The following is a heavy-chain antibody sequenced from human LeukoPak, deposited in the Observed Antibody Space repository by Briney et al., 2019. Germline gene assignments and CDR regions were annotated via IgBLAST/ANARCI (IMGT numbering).Heavy chain of an antibody. CDR1: GFTFSSYA. D-gene: IGHD1-26*01. CDR3: AREALPNDY. Sequence: GGSLRLSCAASGFTFSSYAMSWVRQAPGKGLEWVANIKQDGSEKYYVDSVKGRFTISRDNAKNSLYLQMNSLRAEDTAVYYCAREALPNDYWGQGTLVTVSS. V-gene: IGHV3-7*01. J-gene: IGHJ4*02. CDR2: IKQDGSEK.